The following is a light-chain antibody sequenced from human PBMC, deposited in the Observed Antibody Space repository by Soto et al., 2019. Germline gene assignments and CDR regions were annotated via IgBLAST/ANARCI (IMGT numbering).Light chain of an antibody. Sequence: EIVMTQSPATLSVSPGERATLSCRASQSVAGNLAWYQQKSGQAPRLLFYGASTRATGIPAKFSASGSGTEFTLSFSSLQSEDFAIYYCQQYHKWPLTFGGGTRVEI. V-gene: IGKV3-15*01. CDR3: QQYHKWPLT. CDR2: GAS. CDR1: QSVAGN. J-gene: IGKJ4*01.